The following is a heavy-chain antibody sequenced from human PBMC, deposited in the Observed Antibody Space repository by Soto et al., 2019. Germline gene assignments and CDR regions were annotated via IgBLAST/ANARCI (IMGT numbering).Heavy chain of an antibody. CDR2: VATGGHRT. CDR3: VRDDYCGGGDCSDNNYFDP. Sequence: HPGGSLRLSCAASGFIFSSYEMDWVRQAPGKGLEWIAFVATGGHRTFYADSVKGRFTISRDDATKSLYLQMNSLRAEDTAVYYCVRDDYCGGGDCSDNNYFDPWGQGTLVTVSS. J-gene: IGHJ5*02. V-gene: IGHV3-48*03. CDR1: GFIFSSYE. D-gene: IGHD2-21*02.